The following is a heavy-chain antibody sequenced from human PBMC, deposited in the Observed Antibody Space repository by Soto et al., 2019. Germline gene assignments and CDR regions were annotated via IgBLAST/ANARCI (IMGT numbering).Heavy chain of an antibody. CDR3: AREGRGKKAGYNGLVSLGY. CDR2: IIPIFNST. J-gene: IGHJ4*02. V-gene: IGHV1-69*06. D-gene: IGHD2-2*02. CDR1: GSRFSNYV. Sequence: QVQLVQSGAEVKRPGSSLKVSCTVSGSRFSNYVISWVRQAPGHGLEWLGRIIPIFNSTQYAQKFQGRVTITADKSTNTAPLELSSLRSDDTAVYYCAREGRGKKAGYNGLVSLGYWGQGTLVTVAS.